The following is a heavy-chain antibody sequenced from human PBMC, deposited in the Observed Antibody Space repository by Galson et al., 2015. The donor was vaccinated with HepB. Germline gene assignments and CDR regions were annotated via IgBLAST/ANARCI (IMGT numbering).Heavy chain of an antibody. J-gene: IGHJ6*02. Sequence: SLRLSCAASGFTFSNYGMHWVRQAPGKGLGWVAFIRNDGSNQYYADSVKGRFNISRDNSKNALYLQMNSLRAEDAAVYYCARVRVVNYYYYYTMDVWGQGTTVTVSS. V-gene: IGHV3-30*02. CDR1: GFTFSNYG. D-gene: IGHD3-3*01. CDR2: IRNDGSNQ. CDR3: ARVRVVNYYYYYTMDV.